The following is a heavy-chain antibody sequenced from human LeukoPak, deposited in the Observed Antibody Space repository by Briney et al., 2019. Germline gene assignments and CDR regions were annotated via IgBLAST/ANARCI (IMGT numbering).Heavy chain of an antibody. J-gene: IGHJ3*02. CDR2: IYYSGIT. D-gene: IGHD2-2*01. V-gene: IGHV4-39*07. CDR3: ATRVVVPALNAFDI. Sequence: SETLSLTCTVSGGSISTSSYNWGWIREPPGKGLEWIGSIYYSGITYYHPSLTSRVTISVDTSKNQFSLRLSSVTAADTAVYYCATRVVVPALNAFDIWGQGTMVTVSS. CDR1: GGSISTSSYN.